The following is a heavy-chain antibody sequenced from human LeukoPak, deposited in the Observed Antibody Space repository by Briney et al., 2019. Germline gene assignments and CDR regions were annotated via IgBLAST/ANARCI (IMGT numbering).Heavy chain of an antibody. CDR2: INHSGST. CDR3: ARRVTTRLPFRY. Sequence: PSETLSLTCAVYGGSFSGYSWSWIRQPPGKGLEWIGEINHSGSTNYNPSLKSRVTISVDTSKNQFSLKLSSVTAADTAVYYCARRVTTRLPFRYWGQGTLVTVSS. D-gene: IGHD4-17*01. CDR1: GGSFSGYS. V-gene: IGHV4-34*01. J-gene: IGHJ4*02.